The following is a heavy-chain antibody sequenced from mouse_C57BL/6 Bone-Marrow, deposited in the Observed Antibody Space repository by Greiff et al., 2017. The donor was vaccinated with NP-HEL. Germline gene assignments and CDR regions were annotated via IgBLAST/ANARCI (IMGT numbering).Heavy chain of an antibody. D-gene: IGHD2-5*01. J-gene: IGHJ4*01. V-gene: IGHV1-78*01. CDR2: IYPRDGST. Sequence: QVQLQQSDAELVKPGASVKISCKVSGYTFTDHTIHWMKQRPEQGLEWIGYIYPRDGSTKYNEKFKGKATLTADKSSSTAYMQLKRLTSEDSAVYFCARGGPYYSNYPYAMDYWGQGTSVTVSS. CDR1: GYTFTDHT. CDR3: ARGGPYYSNYPYAMDY.